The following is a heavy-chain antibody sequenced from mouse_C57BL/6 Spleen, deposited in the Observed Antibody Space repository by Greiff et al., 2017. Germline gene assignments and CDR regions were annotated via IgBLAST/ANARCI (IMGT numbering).Heavy chain of an antibody. D-gene: IGHD5-1*01. Sequence: EVMLVESGGGLVKPGGSLKLSCAASGFTFSSYAMSWVRQTPEKRLEWVATISDGGSYTYYPDNVKGRFTISRDNAKNNLYLQMSHLKSEDTAMYYCAGSTFDYWGQGTTLTVSS. J-gene: IGHJ2*01. CDR1: GFTFSSYA. CDR3: AGSTFDY. CDR2: ISDGGSYT. V-gene: IGHV5-4*03.